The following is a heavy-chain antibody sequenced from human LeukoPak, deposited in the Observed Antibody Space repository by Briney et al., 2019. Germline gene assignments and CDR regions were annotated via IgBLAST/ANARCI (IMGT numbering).Heavy chain of an antibody. V-gene: IGHV3-21*01. J-gene: IGHJ4*02. CDR2: ISSSSSYI. CDR1: GFTFSSYS. Sequence: GGSLRLSCAASGFTFSSYSMNWVRQAPGKGLERVSSISSSSSYIYYADSLKGRFTISRDNAKNSLYLQMNSLRAEDTAVYYCARDLIRPDTYCSGGSCHIDYWGQGTLVTVSS. CDR3: ARDLIRPDTYCSGGSCHIDY. D-gene: IGHD2-15*01.